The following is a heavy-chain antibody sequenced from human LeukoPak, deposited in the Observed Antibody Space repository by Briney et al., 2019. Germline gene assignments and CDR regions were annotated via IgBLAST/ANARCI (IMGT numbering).Heavy chain of an antibody. CDR3: ATLPRYDSSGYYYARPFDY. CDR2: INNSGST. CDR1: GGSFSGYY. Sequence: PSETLSLTCAVYGGSFSGYYWSWVRQPPGKGLEWVGEINNSGSTNYNPSLKRRVTISVDTSKNQFSLKMSCVTAADTAVYYCATLPRYDSSGYYYARPFDYWGQGTLVTVSS. D-gene: IGHD3-22*01. J-gene: IGHJ4*02. V-gene: IGHV4-34*01.